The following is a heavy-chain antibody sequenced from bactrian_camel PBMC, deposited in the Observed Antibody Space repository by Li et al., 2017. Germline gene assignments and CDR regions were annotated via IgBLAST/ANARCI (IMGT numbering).Heavy chain of an antibody. J-gene: IGHJ4*01. CDR2: MTNAGST. Sequence: QVQLVESGGGSVQAGGSLRLSCQASGYIERSSCLGWFRQFPGKEREGVARMTNAGSTSYLDYVKGRFTISRDNAKNTLYLEMNELKPDDTAMYYCVARDSGLCYGWGSSSYKYWGQGTQVTVS. V-gene: IGHV3S53*01. D-gene: IGHD5*01. CDR1: GYIERSSC. CDR3: VARDSGLCYGWGSSSYKY.